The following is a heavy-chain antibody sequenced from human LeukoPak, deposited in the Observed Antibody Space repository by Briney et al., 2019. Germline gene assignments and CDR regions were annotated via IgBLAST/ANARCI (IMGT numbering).Heavy chain of an antibody. J-gene: IGHJ4*02. CDR1: GGTCSSYA. V-gene: IGHV1-69*04. D-gene: IGHD3-22*01. CDR3: AGGRDYDSSGYYYFDY. Sequence: SVKVSCKASGGTCSSYAISWVRQAPGQGLEWMGRIIPILTIANYAQKFQGRVTITADKSTSTAYMELSSLRSEDTAVYYCAGGRDYDSSGYYYFDYWGQGTLVTVSS. CDR2: IIPILTIA.